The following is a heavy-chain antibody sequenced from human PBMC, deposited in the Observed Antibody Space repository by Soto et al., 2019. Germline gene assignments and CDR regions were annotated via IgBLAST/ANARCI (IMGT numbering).Heavy chain of an antibody. V-gene: IGHV4-59*08. Sequence: QVQLQESGPGLVKPSETLSLTCTVSGGSISSYYWSWIRQPPGKGLEWIGYIYYSGSTNYNPSLKCRVTISVDTSKNQFSLKLSSVTAADTAVYYCARLLVVPALIEAFDIWGQGTMVTVSS. D-gene: IGHD2-2*01. CDR2: IYYSGST. CDR1: GGSISSYY. J-gene: IGHJ3*02. CDR3: ARLLVVPALIEAFDI.